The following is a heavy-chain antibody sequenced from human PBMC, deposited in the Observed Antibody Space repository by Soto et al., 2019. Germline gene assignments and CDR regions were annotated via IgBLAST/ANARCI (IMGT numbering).Heavy chain of an antibody. J-gene: IGHJ6*02. D-gene: IGHD5-12*01. V-gene: IGHV3-30-3*01. CDR1: GFTFSSYA. Sequence: QVQLVESGGGVVQPGRSLRLSCAASGFTFSSYAMHWVRQAPGKGLEWVAVISYDGSNKYYSDSVKGRFTISRDNSKNTLYLQMNSLRAADTGVYYCARGIEVATYYYYYGMDVWGQGTTVTVSS. CDR2: ISYDGSNK. CDR3: ARGIEVATYYYYYGMDV.